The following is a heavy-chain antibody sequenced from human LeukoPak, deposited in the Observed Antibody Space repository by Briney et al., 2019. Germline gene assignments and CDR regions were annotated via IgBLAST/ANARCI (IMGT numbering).Heavy chain of an antibody. D-gene: IGHD5-24*01. V-gene: IGHV1-18*01. Sequence: ASVKVSCKASGYTFTSYGISWVRQAPGQGLEWMGWISAYNGNTNYAQKLQGRVTMTTDTSTSTAYMELRSLRSDNTAVYYCARDYFVGDGYNSYFDYWGQGTLVTVSS. CDR1: GYTFTSYG. CDR3: ARDYFVGDGYNSYFDY. J-gene: IGHJ4*02. CDR2: ISAYNGNT.